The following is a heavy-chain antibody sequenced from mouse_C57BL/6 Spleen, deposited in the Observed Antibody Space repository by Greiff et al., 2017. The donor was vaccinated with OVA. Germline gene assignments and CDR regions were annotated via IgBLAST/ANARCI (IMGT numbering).Heavy chain of an antibody. Sequence: QVQLKQPGAELVRPGSSVKLSCKASGYTFTSYWMHWVKQRPIQGLEWIGNIDPSDSETHYNQKFKDKATLTVDKSSSTAYMQLSSLTSEDSAVYYCARTGEFTDWYFDVWGTGTTVTVSS. CDR1: GYTFTSYW. CDR3: ARTGEFTDWYFDV. J-gene: IGHJ1*03. V-gene: IGHV1-52*01. CDR2: IDPSDSET.